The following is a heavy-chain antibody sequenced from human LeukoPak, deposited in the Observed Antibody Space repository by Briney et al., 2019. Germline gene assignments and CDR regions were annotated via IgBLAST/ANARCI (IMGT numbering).Heavy chain of an antibody. CDR3: ARDRNSGSSLDI. CDR2: IYPYSGDT. V-gene: IGHV1-2*02. J-gene: IGHJ4*02. CDR1: GYTFTGYY. D-gene: IGHD6-6*01. Sequence: GAPVKVSCKASGYTFTGYYIHWVRQAPGQGLEWMGWIYPYSGDTNYAQNFQGRVTMTRDTSISTAYMELSSLKSDDTAVYYCARDRNSGSSLDIWGQGTLVTVSS.